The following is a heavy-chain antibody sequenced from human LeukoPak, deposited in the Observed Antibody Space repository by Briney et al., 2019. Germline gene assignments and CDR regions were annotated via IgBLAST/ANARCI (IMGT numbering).Heavy chain of an antibody. J-gene: IGHJ4*02. CDR2: ISGSGDTT. V-gene: IGHV3-23*01. Sequence: PGGSLRLSCAASGFTFSSYAMSWVRQAPGKGLEWVSAISGSGDTTYYADSVKGRFTFSRDNSKNTLYLQMNSLRAEDTAVYYCAKGPGLLYKNWGQGTLVTVSS. CDR1: GFTFSSYA. CDR3: AKGPGLLYKN. D-gene: IGHD1-14*01.